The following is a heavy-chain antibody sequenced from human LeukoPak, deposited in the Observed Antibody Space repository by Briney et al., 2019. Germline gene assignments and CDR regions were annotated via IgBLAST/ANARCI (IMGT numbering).Heavy chain of an antibody. D-gene: IGHD3-10*01. V-gene: IGHV3-33*01. CDR2: IWYDGSNK. Sequence: GGSLRLSCAASGFTFSSYGMHWVRQAPGKGLEWVAVIWYDGSNKYYADSVKGRFTISRDNSKNTLYLQMNSLRAEDTAVYYCARSSSGSGSSAGYWGQGTLVTVSS. CDR1: GFTFSSYG. CDR3: ARSSSGSGSSAGY. J-gene: IGHJ4*02.